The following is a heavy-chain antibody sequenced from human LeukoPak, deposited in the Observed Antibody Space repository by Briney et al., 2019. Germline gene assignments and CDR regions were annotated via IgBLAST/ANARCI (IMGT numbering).Heavy chain of an antibody. CDR2: IRYDGSNK. V-gene: IGHV3-30*02. CDR3: AKDFSVYYYDSRVLDY. J-gene: IGHJ4*02. Sequence: GSLRLSCAASGFTFRSYGMHWVRQAPGKGLEWVAFIRYDGSNKYCTDSVKGRFTISRDNSKNTLYLQMNSLRAEDTAVYYCAKDFSVYYYDSRVLDYWGQGTLVTVSS. D-gene: IGHD3-22*01. CDR1: GFTFRSYG.